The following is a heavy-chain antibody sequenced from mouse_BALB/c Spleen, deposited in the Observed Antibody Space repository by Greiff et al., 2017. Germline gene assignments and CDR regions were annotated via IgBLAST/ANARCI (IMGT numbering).Heavy chain of an antibody. CDR1: GFSLTSYD. D-gene: IGHD2-14*01. V-gene: IGHV2-9-2*01. CDR3: VRDRYDDYYAMDY. Sequence: QVQLKESGPGLVAPSQSLSITCTVSGFSLTSYDISWIRQPPGKGLEWLGVIWTGGGTNYNSAFMSRLSISKDNSKSQVFLKMNSLQTDDTAIYYCVRDRYDDYYAMDYWGQGTSVTVSS. CDR2: IWTGGGT. J-gene: IGHJ4*01.